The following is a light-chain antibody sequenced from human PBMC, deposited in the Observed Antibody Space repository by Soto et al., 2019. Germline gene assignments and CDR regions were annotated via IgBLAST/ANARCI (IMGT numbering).Light chain of an antibody. CDR2: GAS. J-gene: IGKJ3*01. V-gene: IGKV3-20*01. CDR1: QRVSSSY. CDR3: QQYGSSPLFT. Sequence: EIVLTQSPGTLSLSPGERATLSCRASQRVSSSYLAWYQQKPGQAPRLLIYGASSSATGIPDRFSGSGSGRDFTHTSSRLEPEDFAGYYCQQYGSSPLFTFGPGTKVDIK.